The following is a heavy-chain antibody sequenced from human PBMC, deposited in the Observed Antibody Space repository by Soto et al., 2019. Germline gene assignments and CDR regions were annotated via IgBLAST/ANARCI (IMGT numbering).Heavy chain of an antibody. CDR3: AKGQRWLQPTPDY. D-gene: IGHD5-12*01. J-gene: IGHJ4*02. V-gene: IGHV3-11*05. CDR2: SSNSGTYT. Sequence: GGSLRLSCVGSGFTFSDYYMSWVRQAPGKGLEWLSYSSNSGTYTKYAGSVKGRFSISRDNSKNTLYLQMNSLRAEDTAVYYCAKGQRWLQPTPDYWGQGTLVTVSS. CDR1: GFTFSDYY.